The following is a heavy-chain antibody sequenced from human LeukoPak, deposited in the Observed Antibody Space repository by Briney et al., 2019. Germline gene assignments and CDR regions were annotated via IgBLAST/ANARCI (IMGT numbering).Heavy chain of an antibody. J-gene: IGHJ4*02. CDR1: GYTFTYRY. CDR2: ITPFNGNT. V-gene: IGHV1-45*02. D-gene: IGHD3-16*01. CDR3: ARDDRYFDY. Sequence: SVKVSCKASGYTFTYRYLHWVRQAPGQALEWMGWITPFNGNTNYAQKFQDRVTIARDTSASTAYMELSSLRSEDTAVYYCARDDRYFDYWGQGTLVTVSS.